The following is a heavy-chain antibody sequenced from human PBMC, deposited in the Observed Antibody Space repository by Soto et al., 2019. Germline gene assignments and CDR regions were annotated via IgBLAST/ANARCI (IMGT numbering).Heavy chain of an antibody. D-gene: IGHD6-13*01. CDR1: GFTFSSYS. Sequence: GGSLRLSCAASGFTFSSYSMNWVRQAPGKGLEWVSSISSSSSYIYYADSVKGRFTISRDNAKNSLYLQMNSLRAEDTAVYYCAGRRGSSSWYFDYWGQGTLVTVSS. CDR3: AGRRGSSSWYFDY. V-gene: IGHV3-21*01. J-gene: IGHJ4*02. CDR2: ISSSSSYI.